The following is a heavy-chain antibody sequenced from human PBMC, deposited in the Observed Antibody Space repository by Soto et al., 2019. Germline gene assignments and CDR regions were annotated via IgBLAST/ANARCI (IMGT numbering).Heavy chain of an antibody. D-gene: IGHD5-12*01. CDR2: INHGGSA. CDR1: GGSFTTYY. V-gene: IGHV4-34*01. J-gene: IGHJ5*02. Sequence: QVQLQQWGAGLLKPSETLSLTCAVYGGSFTTYYWCWIRQPPGKGLEWIGEINHGGSAKYNPSLESRVTLSVDTSKNQFSLRLTSVTAADTAKYFCCGWVSGNWFDPWAQGTLVTVSS. CDR3: CGWVSGNWFDP.